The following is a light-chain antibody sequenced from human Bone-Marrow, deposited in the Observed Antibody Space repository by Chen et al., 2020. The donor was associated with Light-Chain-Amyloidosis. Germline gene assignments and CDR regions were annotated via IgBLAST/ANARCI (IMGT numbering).Light chain of an antibody. V-gene: IGLV3-21*02. Sequence: SYVLTQPSSVSVAPGQTATIACGENNIGSTSVHWYKQTPGQAPLLVVYDNSDRPSGIPERLSGSTSGNTATLTISRVEAGNEADYYCQVWDRSSDRPVFGGGTKLTVL. CDR1: NIGSTS. J-gene: IGLJ3*02. CDR3: QVWDRSSDRPV. CDR2: DNS.